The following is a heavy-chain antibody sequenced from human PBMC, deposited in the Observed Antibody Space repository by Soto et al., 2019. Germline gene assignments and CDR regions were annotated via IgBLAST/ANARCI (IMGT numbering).Heavy chain of an antibody. V-gene: IGHV1-69*06. Sequence: QVQLVQSGAEVKKPGSSVKVSCKASGGTFSSYAISWVRQAPGQGLEWMGGIIPIFGTANYAQKFKGRVTIIADKSTSTAYMELSSLRTEETAVYYCATGDGPYDSSGDFDYWGQGALVTVSS. CDR3: ATGDGPYDSSGDFDY. CDR1: GGTFSSYA. CDR2: IIPIFGTA. D-gene: IGHD3-22*01. J-gene: IGHJ4*02.